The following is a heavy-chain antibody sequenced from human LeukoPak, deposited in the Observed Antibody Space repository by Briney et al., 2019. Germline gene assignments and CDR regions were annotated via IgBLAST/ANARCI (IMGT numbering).Heavy chain of an antibody. Sequence: SETLSLTCTVSGGSISSSSYYWGWIRQPPGKGLEWIGSIYYSGSTYYNPSLKSRVTISVDTSKNQFSLKLSSVTAADTAVYYCARHDRGSRNFDYWGRGTLVTVSS. V-gene: IGHV4-39*01. D-gene: IGHD3-22*01. CDR3: ARHDRGSRNFDY. J-gene: IGHJ4*02. CDR2: IYYSGST. CDR1: GGSISSSSYY.